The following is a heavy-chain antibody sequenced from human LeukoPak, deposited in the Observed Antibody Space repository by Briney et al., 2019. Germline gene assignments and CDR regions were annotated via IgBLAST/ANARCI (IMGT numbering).Heavy chain of an antibody. CDR1: GFTVRSNY. CDR3: ASGYCSGGSCYSGFDS. D-gene: IGHD2-15*01. Sequence: GGSLRLSCAASGFTVRSNYMSWVRQAPGKGLEWVSVIYSGGSTYYADSVKGRFTISRDNSKNTLYLQMNSLRAEDTAVYYCASGYCSGGSCYSGFDSWGQGTLVTVTS. J-gene: IGHJ4*02. V-gene: IGHV3-66*02. CDR2: IYSGGST.